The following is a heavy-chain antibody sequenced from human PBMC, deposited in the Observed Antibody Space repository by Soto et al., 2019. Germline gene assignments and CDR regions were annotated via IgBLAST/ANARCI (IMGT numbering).Heavy chain of an antibody. CDR3: TRGIEGRGDY. CDR2: INSDASRT. CDR1: GFTFSTYW. D-gene: IGHD2-21*01. Sequence: EVQLVESGGGLVQPGGSLRLSCTASGFTFSTYWMHWVRQAPGKGLVWVSRINSDASRTTYVDSVKGRFTISRDNAKNTLYLQINSLTAEDTAVYYCTRGIEGRGDYWGQGTLVTVSS. J-gene: IGHJ4*02. V-gene: IGHV3-74*01.